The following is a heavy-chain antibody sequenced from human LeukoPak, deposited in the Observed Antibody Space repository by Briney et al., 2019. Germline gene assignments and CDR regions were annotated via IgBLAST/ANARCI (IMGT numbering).Heavy chain of an antibody. CDR1: GFTFSSYA. Sequence: GSLRLSCAASGFTFSSYAMSWVRQAPGKGLEWVSGISGSGDNTYYADSVKGRFTISRDNSKNTLYLQMNSLRAEDTAVYYCARDWERGYSYGFFDYWGQGTLVTVSS. J-gene: IGHJ4*02. V-gene: IGHV3-23*01. CDR2: ISGSGDNT. D-gene: IGHD5-18*01. CDR3: ARDWERGYSYGFFDY.